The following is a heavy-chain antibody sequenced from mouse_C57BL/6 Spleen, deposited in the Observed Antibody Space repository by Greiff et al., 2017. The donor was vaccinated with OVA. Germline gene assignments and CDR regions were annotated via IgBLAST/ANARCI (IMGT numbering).Heavy chain of an antibody. CDR2: IDPSDSYT. Sequence: VQLQQSGAELVKPGASVKLSCKASGYTFTSYWMQWVKQRPGQGLEWIGEIDPSDSYTNYNQKFKGKGTLTVDTSSSTAYMQLSSLTSEDSAVYYCARGGMVTTQGFAYWGQGTLVTVSA. V-gene: IGHV1-50*01. D-gene: IGHD2-2*01. J-gene: IGHJ3*01. CDR1: GYTFTSYW. CDR3: ARGGMVTTQGFAY.